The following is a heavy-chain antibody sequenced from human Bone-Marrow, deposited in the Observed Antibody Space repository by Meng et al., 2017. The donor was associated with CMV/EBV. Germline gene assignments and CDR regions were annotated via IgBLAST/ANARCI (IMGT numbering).Heavy chain of an antibody. V-gene: IGHV4-59*12. Sequence: SLTCTVPGGSISTYYWSWIRQPPGKGLEWIGYIYYSGSTNYNPSLKSRVTISVDTSKNQFSLKLSSVTAADTAVYYCARAPDKSSSWYVWFDPVGQGTLVTVSS. J-gene: IGHJ5*02. CDR3: ARAPDKSSSWYVWFDP. CDR1: GGSISTYY. D-gene: IGHD6-13*01. CDR2: IYYSGST.